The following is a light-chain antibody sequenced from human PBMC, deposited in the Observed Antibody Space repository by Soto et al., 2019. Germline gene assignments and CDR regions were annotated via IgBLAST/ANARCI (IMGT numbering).Light chain of an antibody. V-gene: IGKV1-5*01. CDR3: QPYCDMWA. J-gene: IGKJ1*01. CDR1: QSISNR. CDR2: DAS. Sequence: DIQMTQSPSTQTASVGDRVTITCRASQSISNRFASYQQKSWKGPKVLLYDASSLQSEVPSRFSGSGTGTEYVLTISSLQPDDFASYCRQPYCDMWALAQGPKVEMK.